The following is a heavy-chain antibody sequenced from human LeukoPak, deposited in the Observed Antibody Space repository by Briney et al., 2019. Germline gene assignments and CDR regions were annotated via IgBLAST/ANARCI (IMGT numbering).Heavy chain of an antibody. CDR3: ARASPVCSGYYYFDY. J-gene: IGHJ4*02. CDR1: GGTFIIYT. D-gene: IGHD3-22*01. V-gene: IGHV1-69*02. Sequence: GASVTVSFKASGGTFIIYTISWVRQARGKGLEWMGRIIPILGIANYAQKFQGRLTITADKSTSTAYMELSSLKSEDTAVDYCARASPVCSGYYYFDYWGQGTLVTVSS. CDR2: IIPILGIA.